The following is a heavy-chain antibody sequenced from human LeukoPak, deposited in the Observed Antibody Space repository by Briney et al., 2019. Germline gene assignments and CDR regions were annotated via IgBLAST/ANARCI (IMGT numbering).Heavy chain of an antibody. V-gene: IGHV1-18*01. CDR2: ISAYNGKP. CDR3: ARVLLMAPYYYMDV. D-gene: IGHD5-24*01. CDR1: GYTFTSYG. J-gene: IGHJ6*03. Sequence: ASVKVSCKASGYTFTSYGISWVQQAPGQGLEWMGWISAYNGKPNYAQKLQGRVTMTTDTSRSTAYMELRSLRSDDTAVYYCARVLLMAPYYYMDVWGKGTTVTVSS.